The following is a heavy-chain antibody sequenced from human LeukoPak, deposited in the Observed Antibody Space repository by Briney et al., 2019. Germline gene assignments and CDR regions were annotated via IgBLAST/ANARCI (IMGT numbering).Heavy chain of an antibody. Sequence: SETLSLTCTVSGGSISNYYWSWIRQPPGKGLEYIGYLYYTGTTYYNPSLKSRVTISVDTSKNQFSLKLSSVTAADTAVYYCARAEYSSGFEDYWGQGTLVTVSS. V-gene: IGHV4-59*12. CDR1: GGSISNYY. CDR2: LYYTGTT. J-gene: IGHJ4*02. D-gene: IGHD6-19*01. CDR3: ARAEYSSGFEDY.